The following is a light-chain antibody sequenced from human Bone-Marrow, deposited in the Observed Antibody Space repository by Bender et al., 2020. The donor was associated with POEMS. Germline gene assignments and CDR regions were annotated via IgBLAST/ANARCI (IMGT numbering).Light chain of an antibody. Sequence: QSALTQPASVSGSPGQSITISCTGTSSDVGSYNLVSWYQHHPGKAPKLIIYEVTKRPSGISNRFSGSKSGSTASLTISGLLAEDEAEYYCCSYLGYSHLRVIFGGGTKLTVL. CDR1: SSDVGSYNL. V-gene: IGLV2-23*02. CDR3: CSYLGYSHLRVI. CDR2: EVT. J-gene: IGLJ2*01.